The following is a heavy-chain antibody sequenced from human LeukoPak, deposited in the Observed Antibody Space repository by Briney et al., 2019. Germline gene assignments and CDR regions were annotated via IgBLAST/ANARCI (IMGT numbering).Heavy chain of an antibody. J-gene: IGHJ6*03. V-gene: IGHV1-18*01. CDR1: GYTFTSYG. D-gene: IGHD2-2*01. CDR3: ARNIVVVPAAMGGIYYYCMDV. Sequence: ASVKVSCKASGYTFTSYGISWVRQAPGQGLEWMGWISAYNGNTNYAQKLQGRVTMTTYTSTSTAYMELRSLRSDDTAVYYCARNIVVVPAAMGGIYYYCMDVWGKGNTVIVSS. CDR2: ISAYNGNT.